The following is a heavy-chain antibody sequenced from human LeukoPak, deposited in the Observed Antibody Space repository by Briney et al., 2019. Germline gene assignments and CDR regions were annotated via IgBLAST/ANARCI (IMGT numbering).Heavy chain of an antibody. Sequence: ASVKVSCKESGYTFNNYAMNWVRQAPGQGLEWLGWINSNTGNPTYAQGFTGRFVFSLDTSVSTAYLQISSLKAEDTAVYYCARDKGDYGDYVTPYYYYGMDVWGQGTTVTVSS. V-gene: IGHV7-4-1*02. CDR3: ARDKGDYGDYVTPYYYYGMDV. CDR2: INSNTGNP. D-gene: IGHD4-17*01. J-gene: IGHJ6*02. CDR1: GYTFNNYA.